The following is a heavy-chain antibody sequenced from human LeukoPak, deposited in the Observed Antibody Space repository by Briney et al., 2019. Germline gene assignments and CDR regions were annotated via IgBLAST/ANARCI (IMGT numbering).Heavy chain of an antibody. CDR1: GFTFSTFA. V-gene: IGHV3-21*01. D-gene: IGHD5-18*01. CDR3: ARDNTAYTDFDY. J-gene: IGHJ4*02. Sequence: GGSLRLSCAASGFTFSTFAMIWVRQPPGKGLEWVSSIFPSGGEIHYADSVKGRFTISRDNAKNSLYLQMNSLRAEDTAVYYCARDNTAYTDFDYWGQGTLVTVSS. CDR2: IFPSGGEI.